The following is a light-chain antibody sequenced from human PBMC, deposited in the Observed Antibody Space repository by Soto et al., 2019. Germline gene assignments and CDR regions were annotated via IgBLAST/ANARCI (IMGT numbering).Light chain of an antibody. Sequence: QSALTQPASVSGSPGQSITISCTGSSSDVGGYDYVSWYQHQPGKAPKLMIYEVASRPSGVSNRFSGSKSGNTASLTIAGLRAEDEGDYYCSSYAGSSTRYVFGTGTKVTVL. CDR3: SSYAGSSTRYV. J-gene: IGLJ1*01. CDR1: SSDVGGYDY. V-gene: IGLV2-14*01. CDR2: EVA.